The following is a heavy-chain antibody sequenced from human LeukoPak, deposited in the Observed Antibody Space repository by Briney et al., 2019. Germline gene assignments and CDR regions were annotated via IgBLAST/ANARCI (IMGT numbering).Heavy chain of an antibody. D-gene: IGHD4-17*01. V-gene: IGHV4-4*09. CDR3: ARHNPQAPYGDYGS. CDR1: GGSISSSY. CDR2: IHTSGDS. Sequence: SETLSLTCTVSGGSISSSYWSWIRQPPGKGLEWVGYIHTSGDSNYNPSLKSRVTISVDTSKNQLSLKLSSVTAADTAVYYCARHNPQAPYGDYGSWGLGILVTVSS. J-gene: IGHJ4*02.